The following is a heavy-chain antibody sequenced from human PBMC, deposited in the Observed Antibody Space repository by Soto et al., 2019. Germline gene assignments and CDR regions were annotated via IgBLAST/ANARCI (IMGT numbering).Heavy chain of an antibody. CDR3: ARRPYGASPDY. J-gene: IGHJ4*02. CDR1: GYSFSSFW. CDR2: ISPSDSDT. V-gene: IGHV5-51*01. Sequence: PGESLKISCKGSGYSFSSFWIAWVRQMPGEGLEWMGIISPSDSDTRYSPSFQGLVTISADESISTAYLQWSSLKASDTAMYYCARRPYGASPDYWGQGTLVTVSS. D-gene: IGHD4-17*01.